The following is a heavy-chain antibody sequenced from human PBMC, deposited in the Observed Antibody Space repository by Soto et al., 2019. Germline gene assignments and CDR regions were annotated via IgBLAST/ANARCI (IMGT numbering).Heavy chain of an antibody. CDR1: GFTFSGSA. D-gene: IGHD3-3*01. J-gene: IGHJ6*02. CDR3: ARDWGYYDFWSGQGTYGMDV. V-gene: IGHV3-48*02. Sequence: GGSLRLSCAASGFTFSGSAMHWVRQASGKGLEWVGRFTISRDNAKNSLYLQMNSLRDEDTAVYYCARDWGYYDFWSGQGTYGMDVWGQGTTVTVSS.